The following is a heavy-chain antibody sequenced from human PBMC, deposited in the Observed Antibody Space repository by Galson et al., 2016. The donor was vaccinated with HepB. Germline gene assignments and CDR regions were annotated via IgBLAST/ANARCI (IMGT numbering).Heavy chain of an antibody. D-gene: IGHD2-15*01. CDR3: TRERRYCSDGSCYSFDY. Sequence: AISGDSVSSNSATWNWIRQSPSRGLEWLGRTYYRSAWLDDYAISVKSRISINPDTSTNRFSLHLSSVTPEDTAVYYCTRERRYCSDGSCYSFDYWGLGILVTVSS. CDR2: TYYRSAWLD. J-gene: IGHJ4*02. V-gene: IGHV6-1*01. CDR1: GDSVSSNSAT.